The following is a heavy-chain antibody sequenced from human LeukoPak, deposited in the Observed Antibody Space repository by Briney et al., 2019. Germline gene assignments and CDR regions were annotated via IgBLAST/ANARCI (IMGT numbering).Heavy chain of an antibody. CDR3: AGDNIENGDLDYLDS. V-gene: IGHV3-48*03. CDR1: RSLFNNYE. CDR2: ISGSGLSI. D-gene: IGHD4-17*01. Sequence: GGSLRLSCVASRSLFNNYEMNWVRQAPGRGLEWVSYISGSGLSIYYEDSVKGRFEISRDNAKNSLYLRMNSLRVDDTAVYYCAGDNIENGDLDYLDSWGQGTLVTVSS. J-gene: IGHJ4*02.